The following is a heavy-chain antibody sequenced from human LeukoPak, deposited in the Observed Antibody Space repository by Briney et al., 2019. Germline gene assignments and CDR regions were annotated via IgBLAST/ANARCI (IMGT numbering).Heavy chain of an antibody. CDR3: ARGGRQWLIYLWFDP. D-gene: IGHD6-19*01. J-gene: IGHJ5*02. V-gene: IGHV4-34*01. Sequence: SETLSLTCAVYGGSFSGYQWTWIRQPPGKGLEWIGEINDSGSTNYNPSLKSRVTISVDTSKNQFSLKLGSVSAADTAVYYCARGGRQWLIYLWFDPWGQGTRVTVSS. CDR2: INDSGST. CDR1: GGSFSGYQ.